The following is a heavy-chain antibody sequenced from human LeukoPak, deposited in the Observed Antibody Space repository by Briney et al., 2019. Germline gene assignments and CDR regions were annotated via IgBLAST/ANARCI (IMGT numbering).Heavy chain of an antibody. CDR3: ARVVPDPGLVRGLLGY. D-gene: IGHD6-19*01. J-gene: IGHJ4*02. V-gene: IGHV3-74*01. CDR2: INSDGSST. CDR1: GFTFSSYW. Sequence: GGSLRLSCAASGFTFSSYWMHWVRQAPGKGLVWVSRINSDGSSTSYADSVKGRFTISRDNAKDTLYLQMNSLRADDTAVYYCARVVPDPGLVRGLLGYWGQGTLVTVSS.